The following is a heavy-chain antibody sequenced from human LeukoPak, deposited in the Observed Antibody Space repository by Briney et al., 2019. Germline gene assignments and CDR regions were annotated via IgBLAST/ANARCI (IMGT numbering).Heavy chain of an antibody. CDR3: ATNGPGKSRYFDY. CDR2: ISYDGSNK. D-gene: IGHD2-8*01. V-gene: IGHV3-30*03. Sequence: PGGSLRLSCAASGFTFSSYGMHWVRQAPGKGLEWVAVISYDGSNKYYADSVKGRFTISRDNSKNTLYLQMNSLRAEDTAVYYCATNGPGKSRYFDYWGQGTLVTVSS. J-gene: IGHJ4*02. CDR1: GFTFSSYG.